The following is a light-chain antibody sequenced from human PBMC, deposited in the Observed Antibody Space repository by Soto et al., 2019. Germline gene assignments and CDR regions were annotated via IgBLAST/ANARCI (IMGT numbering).Light chain of an antibody. CDR1: SSNIGAGYD. CDR3: AAWDDSLSGVV. V-gene: IGLV1-40*01. Sequence: QSVLTQPPSVSGAPGQRVTISCTGSSSNIGAGYDVHWYQQLPGTAPKLLIYGNSNRPSGVPDRFSGSKSGTSASLAISGLRTEDEAQYYCAAWDDSLSGVVFGGGTQLTVL. J-gene: IGLJ3*02. CDR2: GNS.